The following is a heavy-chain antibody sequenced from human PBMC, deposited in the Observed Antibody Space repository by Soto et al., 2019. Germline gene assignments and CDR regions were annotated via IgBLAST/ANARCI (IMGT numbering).Heavy chain of an antibody. Sequence: PVGSLRLSCAASGFTFRSYAMNWVRQTQEKGLEWVSSISSTSTYTHYADSVKGRFTISRDNANSSLFLQMNSLRAEDTAIYYCARDLALAGNYWGQGALVTVSS. CDR2: ISSTSTYT. D-gene: IGHD6-19*01. CDR3: ARDLALAGNY. J-gene: IGHJ4*02. V-gene: IGHV3-21*01. CDR1: GFTFRSYA.